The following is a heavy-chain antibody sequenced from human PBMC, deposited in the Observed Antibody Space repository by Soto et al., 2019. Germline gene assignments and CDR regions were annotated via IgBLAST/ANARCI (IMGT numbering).Heavy chain of an antibody. CDR3: ARDHRPGSWDAFDI. CDR1: GFTFSSYG. D-gene: IGHD2-15*01. CDR2: IWYDGSNK. V-gene: IGHV3-33*01. J-gene: IGHJ3*02. Sequence: PGGSLRLSCAASGFTFSSYGMHWVRQAPGKGLEWVAVIWYDGSNKYYADSVKGRFTISRDNSKNTLYLQMNSLRAEDTAVYYCARDHRPGSWDAFDIWGQGTMVTVSS.